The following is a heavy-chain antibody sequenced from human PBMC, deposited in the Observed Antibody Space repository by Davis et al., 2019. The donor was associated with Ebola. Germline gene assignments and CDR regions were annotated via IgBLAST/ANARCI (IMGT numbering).Heavy chain of an antibody. CDR2: INHSGST. CDR1: GGSFSGYY. Sequence: SETLSLTCAVYGGSFSGYYWSWIRQPPGKGLEWIGEINHSGSTNYNPSLKSRVTISVDKSKNQFSLKLSSVTAADTAVYYCSVPAADVGMDVWGQGTTVTVSS. J-gene: IGHJ6*02. CDR3: SVPAADVGMDV. V-gene: IGHV4-34*01. D-gene: IGHD2-2*01.